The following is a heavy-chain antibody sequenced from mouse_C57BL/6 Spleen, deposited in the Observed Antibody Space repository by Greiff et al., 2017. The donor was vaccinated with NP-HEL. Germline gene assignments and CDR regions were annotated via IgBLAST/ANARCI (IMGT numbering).Heavy chain of an antibody. CDR1: GYTFTSYG. CDR2: IYPRSGNT. V-gene: IGHV1-81*01. Sequence: VKLVESGAELARPGASVKLSCKASGYTFTSYGISWVKQRTGQGLEWIGEIYPRSGNTYYNEKFKGKATLTADKSSSTAYMELRSLTSEDSAVYFCASQDPDGYYVAWFAYWGQGTLVTVSA. J-gene: IGHJ3*01. D-gene: IGHD2-3*01. CDR3: ASQDPDGYYVAWFAY.